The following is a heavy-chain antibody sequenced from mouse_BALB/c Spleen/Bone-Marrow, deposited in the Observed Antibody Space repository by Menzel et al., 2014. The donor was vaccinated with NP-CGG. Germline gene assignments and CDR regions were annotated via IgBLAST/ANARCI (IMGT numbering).Heavy chain of an antibody. Sequence: EVKLQESGPDLAKPGASVKISCKASGYSFTGYYMHWVKQSHGKSLEWIGRVNPNNGGTSYNQKFKGKAILTVDKSSSTAYMELRSLTSEDSAVYYCARGYGNYWYFDVWGAGTTVTVSS. D-gene: IGHD2-1*01. CDR3: ARGYGNYWYFDV. V-gene: IGHV1-26*01. CDR2: VNPNNGGT. CDR1: GYSFTGYY. J-gene: IGHJ1*01.